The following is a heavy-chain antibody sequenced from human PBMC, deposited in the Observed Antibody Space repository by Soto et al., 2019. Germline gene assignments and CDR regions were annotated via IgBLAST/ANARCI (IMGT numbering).Heavy chain of an antibody. V-gene: IGHV1-69*12. Sequence: QVQLVQSGAEVKKPGSSVKVSCKASGGTFSSYAISWVRQAPGQGLEWMGGIIPIFGTANYAQKFQGRVTITAHXXTXSANMELSSLRSEDTAVYYCASPPTTGNSYYYGMDVWGQGTTVTVSS. CDR2: IIPIFGTA. D-gene: IGHD4-17*01. J-gene: IGHJ6*02. CDR1: GGTFSSYA. CDR3: ASPPTTGNSYYYGMDV.